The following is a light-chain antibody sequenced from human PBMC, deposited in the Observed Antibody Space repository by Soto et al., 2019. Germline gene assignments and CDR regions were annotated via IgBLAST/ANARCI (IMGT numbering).Light chain of an antibody. J-gene: IGKJ2*02. CDR1: QSLVHSDGNTY. CDR3: MQGTQFPRT. V-gene: IGKV2-24*01. CDR2: KIS. Sequence: DIVMTQTPLSSPVTLGQPASISCRSSQSLVHSDGNTYLSWLQQRPGQPPRLLYKISNRFSGVPDRFSGSGAGTDLTLKISRVEAEDVGVYYCMQGTQFPRTFGQGTKLEIK.